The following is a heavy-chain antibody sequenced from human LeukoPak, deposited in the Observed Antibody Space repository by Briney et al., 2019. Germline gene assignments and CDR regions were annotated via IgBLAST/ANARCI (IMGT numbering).Heavy chain of an antibody. CDR1: GYTLTELS. CDR2: FDPEDGET. CDR3: AKDQGANSGYSQIYYYYGMDV. Sequence: ASVKVSCKVSGYTLTELSTHWVRQAPGKGLEWMGGFDPEDGETIYAQKFQGRVTMTEDTSTDTAYMELNSLRAEDTAVYYCAKDQGANSGYSQIYYYYGMDVWGKGTTVTVSS. J-gene: IGHJ6*04. V-gene: IGHV1-24*01. D-gene: IGHD5-12*01.